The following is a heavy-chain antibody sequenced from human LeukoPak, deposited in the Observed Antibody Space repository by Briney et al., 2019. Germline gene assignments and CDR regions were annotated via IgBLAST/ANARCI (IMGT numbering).Heavy chain of an antibody. Sequence: GGSLRLSCAASGFTFSSYGMDWVRQAPGKGLEWLANIREDESEINYVDSVKGRFTIFRDNAKNSLYLQMNSLRAEDTAVYYCARDAPHYYDSSGYSSYWGQGTLVTVSS. CDR1: GFTFSSYG. CDR2: IREDESEI. J-gene: IGHJ4*02. CDR3: ARDAPHYYDSSGYSSY. V-gene: IGHV3-7*01. D-gene: IGHD3-22*01.